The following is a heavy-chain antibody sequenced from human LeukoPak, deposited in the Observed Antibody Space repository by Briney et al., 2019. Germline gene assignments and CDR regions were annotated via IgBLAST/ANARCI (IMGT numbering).Heavy chain of an antibody. V-gene: IGHV3-7*01. CDR2: IKQDGSEK. CDR1: GFTSTDYW. CDR3: ARSPITMVRGACDS. Sequence: GGSLRLSCAASGFTSTDYWMSWVRQAPGKGLGWVANIKQDGSEKYYVDSVKGRFTITRDNAKNSLYLQMNSLRAEDTAVYYCARSPITMVRGACDSWGQGTLVTVSS. D-gene: IGHD3-10*01. J-gene: IGHJ4*02.